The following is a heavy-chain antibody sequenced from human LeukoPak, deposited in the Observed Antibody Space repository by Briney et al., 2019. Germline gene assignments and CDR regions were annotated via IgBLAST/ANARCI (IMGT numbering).Heavy chain of an antibody. CDR1: GGTFSSYA. J-gene: IGHJ5*02. D-gene: IGHD3-22*01. Sequence: SVKVSCKASGGTFSSYAISWVRQAPGQGLEWMGGIIPIFGTANYAQKFQGRVTITADESTSTAYMELSSLRSEDTAVYYCARDGDSSGYYGGSWFDPWGQGTLVTVSS. CDR2: IIPIFGTA. CDR3: ARDGDSSGYYGGSWFDP. V-gene: IGHV1-69*01.